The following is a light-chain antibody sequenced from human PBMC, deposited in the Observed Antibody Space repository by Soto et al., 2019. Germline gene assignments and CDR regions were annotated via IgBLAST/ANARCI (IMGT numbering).Light chain of an antibody. V-gene: IGLV2-14*03. J-gene: IGLJ2*01. Sequence: QSVLTQPASVSGSPGQSITISCTGTSSDVGGYNFVSWYQQHPGKAPKLMIYDVSNRPSGVSNRFSGSKASNTASPTIARLPAEDEAYYYCTSYTSMSTLLFAGGTKLTVL. CDR3: TSYTSMSTLL. CDR2: DVS. CDR1: SSDVGGYNF.